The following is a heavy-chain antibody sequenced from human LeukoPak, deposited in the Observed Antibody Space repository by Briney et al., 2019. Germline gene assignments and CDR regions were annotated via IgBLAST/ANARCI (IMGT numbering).Heavy chain of an antibody. V-gene: IGHV4-59*01. J-gene: IGHJ4*02. CDR3: AKWHERLLAFDS. Sequence: SETLSPTCTVSGDSITSYYWNWVRRSPEKGLEWIGYIHHTGKNYYNPSLKSRITMSVDTSKSQFFLKLSSVTAADTAVYYCAKWHERLLAFDSWGQGTLVTVSS. D-gene: IGHD5-12*01. CDR2: IHHTGKN. CDR1: GDSITSYY.